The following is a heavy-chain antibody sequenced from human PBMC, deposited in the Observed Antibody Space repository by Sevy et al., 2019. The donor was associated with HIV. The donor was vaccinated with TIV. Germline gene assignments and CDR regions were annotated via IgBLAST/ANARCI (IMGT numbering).Heavy chain of an antibody. CDR3: VRGXXAPGKAYXXXGMXV. CDR2: ISSDGGRT. V-gene: IGHV3-64*02. D-gene: IGHD6-13*01. J-gene: IGHJ6*02. CDR1: XXXFSNXX. Sequence: GGSLRLSCAAXXXXFSNXXIXWVRQAPGMRLQYVSGISSDGGRTYYEDSVKGRFTISRDNSKNTLYLQMGSLRLEDMAVYXXVRGXXAPGKAYXXXGMXVXXQGTTVTVSS.